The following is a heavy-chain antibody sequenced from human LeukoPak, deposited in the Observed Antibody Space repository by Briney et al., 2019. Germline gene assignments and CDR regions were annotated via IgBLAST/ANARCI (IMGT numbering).Heavy chain of an antibody. CDR1: GYTFITYK. J-gene: IGHJ4*02. CDR3: ASEWTAFDY. CDR2: INPSDGDR. Sequence: ASVKVSCKASGYTFITYKMHWVRQAPGQGLEWVGIINPSDGDRRNAQKFQGRVTMTRDMSTSTVYMELSSLRSEDTAVYYCASEWTAFDYWGQGTLVTVSS. D-gene: IGHD2-21*02. V-gene: IGHV1-46*01.